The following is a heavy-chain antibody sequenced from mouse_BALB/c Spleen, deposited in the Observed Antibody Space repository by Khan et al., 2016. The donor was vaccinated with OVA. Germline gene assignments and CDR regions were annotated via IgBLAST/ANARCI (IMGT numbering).Heavy chain of an antibody. D-gene: IGHD2-2*01. CDR1: GYSITSDYA. J-gene: IGHJ4*01. CDR3: ARSLYYRYGYALDY. V-gene: IGHV3-2*02. CDR2: ISSTGST. Sequence: EVQLQESGPGLVKPSQSLSLTCTVTGYSITSDYAWNWIRQFPGNTLEWVGYISSTGSTSSNPSLKSRISITRDTSKNQFFLQLRSVTSEDTATDYCARSLYYRYGYALDYWGRGTSVTVSS.